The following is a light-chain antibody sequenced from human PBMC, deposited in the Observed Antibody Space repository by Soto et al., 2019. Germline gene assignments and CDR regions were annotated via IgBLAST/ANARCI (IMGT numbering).Light chain of an antibody. V-gene: IGKV3-15*01. J-gene: IGKJ1*01. Sequence: EIVMTQSTATLSVSPGGRATLSCRASQSVSSNLAWYQQKPGQAPRLLIYGASTRATGIPARFSGSGSGTEFNLTISSLQSEDFAVYYSQQYNNWPPWTFGQGTKVEIK. CDR3: QQYNNWPPWT. CDR2: GAS. CDR1: QSVSSN.